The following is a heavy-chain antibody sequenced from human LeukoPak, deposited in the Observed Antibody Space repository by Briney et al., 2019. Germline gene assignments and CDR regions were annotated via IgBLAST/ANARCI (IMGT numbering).Heavy chain of an antibody. J-gene: IGHJ2*01. CDR1: GGSFSGYY. CDR3: ARRYGTTHHRYFDL. D-gene: IGHD4-11*01. Sequence: PSETLSLTCAVYGGSFSGYYWSWIRQPPGKGLEWIGEINHSGSTNYNPSLKSRVTISVDTSKNQFSLKLRSVTAADTAVYCCARRYGTTHHRYFDLWGRGTLVTVSS. CDR2: INHSGST. V-gene: IGHV4-34*01.